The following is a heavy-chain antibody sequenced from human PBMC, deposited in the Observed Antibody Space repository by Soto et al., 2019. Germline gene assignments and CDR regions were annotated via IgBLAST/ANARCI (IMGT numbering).Heavy chain of an antibody. CDR1: GGTFSSYT. CDR2: IIPILGIA. Sequence: QVQLVQSGAEVKKPGSSVKVSCKASGGTFSSYTISWVRQAPGQGLEWMGRIIPILGIANYAQKFQGRVTITADKSTSTAYMELSSRRSEDTAVYYCCSSGYPRDAFDIWGQVTLVTVSS. J-gene: IGHJ3*02. V-gene: IGHV1-69*02. CDR3: CSSGYPRDAFDI. D-gene: IGHD3-22*01.